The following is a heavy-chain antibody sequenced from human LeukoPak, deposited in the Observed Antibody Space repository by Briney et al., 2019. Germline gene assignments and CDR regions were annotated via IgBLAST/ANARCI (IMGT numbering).Heavy chain of an antibody. CDR2: ISYDGSNK. CDR3: HIQGY. CDR1: GFTFSSYA. D-gene: IGHD2-21*01. Sequence: GGSLRLSCAASGFTFSSYAMHWVRQAPGKGLEWVAVISYDGSNKYYADSVKGRFTISRDNSKNTLYLQMNSLRAEDTAVYYCHIQGYWGQGSLVTVSS. J-gene: IGHJ4*02. V-gene: IGHV3-30-3*01.